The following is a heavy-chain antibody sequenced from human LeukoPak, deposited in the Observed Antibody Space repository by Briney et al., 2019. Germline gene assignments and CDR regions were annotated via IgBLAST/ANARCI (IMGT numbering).Heavy chain of an antibody. Sequence: GGSLRLSCAASGFTFSSYAMSWVRQAPGKGLEWVSAISGSGGSTYYADSVKGRFTISRDNSKNTLYLQMNSLRAEDTAVYYCAKDLGYSSGWQRYYFDYWGQGTLVTVSS. V-gene: IGHV3-23*01. D-gene: IGHD6-19*01. J-gene: IGHJ4*02. CDR3: AKDLGYSSGWQRYYFDY. CDR2: ISGSGGST. CDR1: GFTFSSYA.